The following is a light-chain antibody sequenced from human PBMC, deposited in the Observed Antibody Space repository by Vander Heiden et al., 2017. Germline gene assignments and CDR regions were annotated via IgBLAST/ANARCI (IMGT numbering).Light chain of an antibody. V-gene: IGLV3-25*03. CDR2: KDS. CDR1: ALPKQY. J-gene: IGLJ2*01. CDR3: QSADSSGADVV. Sequence: SYELTQPPSVSVSPGQTARITCSGDALPKQYAFWYQQKPGQAPVLVMYKDSERASGMPDRVSGSSSGTTVTLTISGVQAEDEADYYCQSADSSGADVVFGGGTKLTGL.